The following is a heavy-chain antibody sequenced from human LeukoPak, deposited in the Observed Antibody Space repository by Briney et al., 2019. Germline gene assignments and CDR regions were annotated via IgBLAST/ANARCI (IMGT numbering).Heavy chain of an antibody. CDR1: GFTVSTSV. CDR2: ISFDGSNK. CDR3: AKGKDLYGALDI. D-gene: IGHD3-10*01. J-gene: IGHJ3*02. Sequence: GRSLRLSCAASGFTVSTSVMHWVRQAPGKGLDWVAIISFDGSNKYCTDSVKGRFTISRDTSENTVYLQMNSLGVEDTALYYCAKGKDLYGALDIWGQGTRVTVSS. V-gene: IGHV3-30*18.